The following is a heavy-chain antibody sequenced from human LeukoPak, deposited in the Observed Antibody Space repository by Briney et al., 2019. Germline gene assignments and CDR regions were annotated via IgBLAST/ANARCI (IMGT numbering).Heavy chain of an antibody. V-gene: IGHV3-23*01. CDR2: ICGSCGST. D-gene: IGHD3-22*01. J-gene: IGHJ3*02. Sequence: GGSLGLLRGASGFLLKSYALSWVRHAPGKGLEGGLDICGSCGSTYYADSVKGRFTISRDNSKNTLYLQMNSLRAEDTAVYYCAKDRGFITMIVVVITPDAFDIWGQGTMVTVSS. CDR3: AKDRGFITMIVVVITPDAFDI. CDR1: GFLLKSYA.